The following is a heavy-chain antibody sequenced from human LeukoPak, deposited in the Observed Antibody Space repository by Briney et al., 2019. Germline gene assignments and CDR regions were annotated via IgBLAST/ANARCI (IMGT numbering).Heavy chain of an antibody. CDR3: ARDREQWLRWFDP. J-gene: IGHJ5*02. CDR1: GFTFSSYS. V-gene: IGHV3-21*01. Sequence: GGSLRLSCAASGFTFSSYSMNWVRQAPGKGLEWVSSISSSSGYIYYADSVKGRFTISRDNAKNSLYLQMNSLRAEDTAVYYCARDREQWLRWFDPWGQGTLVTVSS. D-gene: IGHD6-19*01. CDR2: ISSSSGYI.